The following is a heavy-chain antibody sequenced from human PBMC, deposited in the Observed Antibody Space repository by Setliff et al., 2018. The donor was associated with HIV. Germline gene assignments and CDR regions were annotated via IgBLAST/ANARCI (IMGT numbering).Heavy chain of an antibody. V-gene: IGHV4-38-2*02. CDR1: GYSISSGYY. D-gene: IGHD1-26*01. CDR2: IYHSGST. CDR3: ARDGDSGTLYDAFDI. Sequence: PSETLSLTCAVSGYSISSGYYWSWIRQPPGKGLEWIGSIYHSGSTYYNPSLKSRVTISVDTSTDQFSLKVSSVTAADTAVYYCARDGDSGTLYDAFDIWGQGTMVTVSS. J-gene: IGHJ3*02.